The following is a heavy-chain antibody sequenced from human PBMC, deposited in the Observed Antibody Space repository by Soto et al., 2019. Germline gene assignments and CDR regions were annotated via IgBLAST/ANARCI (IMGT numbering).Heavy chain of an antibody. Sequence: EVQLLESGGGLVQPGGSLRLSCAASGFTFSNHAISWVRQAPGKRLEWVSGISDSGGLTYYADSVKGRFSMSRDNSKNTLYLQMKNLRAEDTAVYFCAKRKGIGAAAKNFDFWGQGTLVTVFS. J-gene: IGHJ4*02. CDR1: GFTFSNHA. V-gene: IGHV3-23*01. D-gene: IGHD6-13*01. CDR3: AKRKGIGAAAKNFDF. CDR2: ISDSGGLT.